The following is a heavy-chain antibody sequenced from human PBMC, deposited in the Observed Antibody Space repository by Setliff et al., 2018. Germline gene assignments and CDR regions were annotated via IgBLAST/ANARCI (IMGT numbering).Heavy chain of an antibody. J-gene: IGHJ4*02. V-gene: IGHV4-4*02. CDR1: GGSISSSNW. CDR2: IYHSGST. Sequence: SETLSLTCAVSGGSISSSNWWSWVRQPPGKGLEWIGEIYHSGSTNYNPSLKSRVTISVDTSKNQFSLKLSSVTAADTAVYYCASRATYYNFWSGYYLYWGQGTLVTVSS. D-gene: IGHD3-3*01. CDR3: ASRATYYNFWSGYYLY.